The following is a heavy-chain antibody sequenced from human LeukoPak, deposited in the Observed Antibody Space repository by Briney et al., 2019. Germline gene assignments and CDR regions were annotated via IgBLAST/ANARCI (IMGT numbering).Heavy chain of an antibody. J-gene: IGHJ5*02. CDR3: ARDGIYYGSEYNWFDP. CDR1: GGTFSSSA. CDR2: IIPILGIA. Sequence: ASVKVSCKASGGTFSSSAISWVRQAPGQGLEWMGRIIPILGIANYAQKFQGRVTITADKSTSTAYMELSSLRSEDTAVYYCARDGIYYGSEYNWFDPWGQGTLVTVSS. D-gene: IGHD3-10*01. V-gene: IGHV1-69*04.